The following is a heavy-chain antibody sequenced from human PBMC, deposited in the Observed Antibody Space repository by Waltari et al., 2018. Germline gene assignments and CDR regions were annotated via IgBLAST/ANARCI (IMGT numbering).Heavy chain of an antibody. CDR3: TKDRQSIRFEY. D-gene: IGHD6-19*01. J-gene: IGHJ4*02. V-gene: IGHV3-23*01. CDR2: VDNSGGRP. Sequence: EVQLLESGGGLVQPGESLRLSWAASGFTFGTYAMNWVRQAPGKGLEWVSTVDNSGGRPFYAASVQGRFTISRDNLRNTVYLQMNSLRAEDTALYYCTKDRQSIRFEYWGQGILVTVSS. CDR1: GFTFGTYA.